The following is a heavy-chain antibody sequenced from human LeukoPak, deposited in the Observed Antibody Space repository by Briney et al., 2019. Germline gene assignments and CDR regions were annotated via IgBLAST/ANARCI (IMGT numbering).Heavy chain of an antibody. J-gene: IGHJ6*03. Sequence: GGSLRLSCAASGFTFSSYWVHWVRQAPGKGLVWVSRINSDGSSTSYADSVKGRFTISRDNAKNTLYLQMNSLRAEDTAVYYCARPAPGGSLGMDVWGKGTTVTVSS. CDR2: INSDGSST. D-gene: IGHD1-14*01. CDR3: ARPAPGGSLGMDV. V-gene: IGHV3-74*01. CDR1: GFTFSSYW.